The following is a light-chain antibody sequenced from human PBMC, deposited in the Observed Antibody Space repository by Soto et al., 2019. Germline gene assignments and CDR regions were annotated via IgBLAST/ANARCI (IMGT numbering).Light chain of an antibody. V-gene: IGLV2-14*01. Sequence: QSALTQPASVSGSPGQSITISCTGTSGDIGSYNRVSWYQQHPGKAPKLIIYEVTDRPSGVSNRFSGSKSGNTASLTISGLQAEDEAEYYFSSYTNSNTRACVFGTGTKVTVL. J-gene: IGLJ1*01. CDR3: SSYTNSNTRACV. CDR1: SGDIGSYNR. CDR2: EVT.